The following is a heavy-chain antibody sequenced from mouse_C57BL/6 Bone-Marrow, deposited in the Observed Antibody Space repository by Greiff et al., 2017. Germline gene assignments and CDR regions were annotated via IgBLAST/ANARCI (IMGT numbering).Heavy chain of an antibody. J-gene: IGHJ4*01. CDR1: GFTFSDYY. D-gene: IGHD2-10*02. CDR3: ARAAYDYYAMDY. V-gene: IGHV5-16*01. CDR2: INYDGSST. Sequence: EVMLVESEGGLVQPGSSMKLSCTASGFTFSDYYMAWVRQVPEKGLEWVANINYDGSSTYYLDSLKSRFIISRDNAKNILYLQMSSLKSEDTATYYCARAAYDYYAMDYWGQGTSVTVSS.